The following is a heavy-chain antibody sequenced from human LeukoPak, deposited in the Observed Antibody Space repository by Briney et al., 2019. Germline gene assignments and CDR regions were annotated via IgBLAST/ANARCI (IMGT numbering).Heavy chain of an antibody. CDR3: ARDGDSSGYSFDY. V-gene: IGHV1-2*02. CDR1: GYIFTGYY. D-gene: IGHD3-22*01. CDR2: INPNSGGT. J-gene: IGHJ4*02. Sequence: ASVKVSCKASGYIFTGYYMHWVRQAPGQGLEWMGWINPNSGGTNYAQKFQGRVTMTRDTSISTAYMELSRLRSDDTAVYYCARDGDSSGYSFDYWGQGTLVTVSS.